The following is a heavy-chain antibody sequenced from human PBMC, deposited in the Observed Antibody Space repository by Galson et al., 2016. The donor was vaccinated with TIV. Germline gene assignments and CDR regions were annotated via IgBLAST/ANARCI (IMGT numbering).Heavy chain of an antibody. CDR2: VDWDDDK. CDR1: GFSLTTSGMC. J-gene: IGHJ2*01. V-gene: IGHV2-70*11. CDR3: ARPPYGDSFGWYCAL. Sequence: PALVKPPQTLTLTCTFSGFSLTTSGMCVSWIRQAPGKGLEWLARVDWDDDKYYSISLQTRLSISKDTSKNQVVLTLTDMDPVDTATYYCARPPYGDSFGWYCALWRRRTLLAVSS. D-gene: IGHD4-17*01.